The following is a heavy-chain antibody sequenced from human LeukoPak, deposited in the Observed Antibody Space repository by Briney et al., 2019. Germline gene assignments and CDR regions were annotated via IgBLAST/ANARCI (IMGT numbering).Heavy chain of an antibody. V-gene: IGHV1-18*01. CDR3: GTCSTSCSSYYYYGMDV. CDR1: GYTFTSYG. Sequence: AAVKVSCKASGYTFTSYGISWVRQAPGQGLEWRGWISAYNGNTNYAQKLQGRVTMTTDTSTSTAYMELRSLRSDDTAVYYCGTCSTSCSSYYYYGMDVWGQGTTVTVSS. J-gene: IGHJ6*02. D-gene: IGHD2-2*01. CDR2: ISAYNGNT.